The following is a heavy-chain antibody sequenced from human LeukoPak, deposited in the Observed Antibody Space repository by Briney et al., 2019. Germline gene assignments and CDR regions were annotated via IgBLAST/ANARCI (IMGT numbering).Heavy chain of an antibody. D-gene: IGHD4-17*01. V-gene: IGHV3-48*01. CDR1: GFTFSSYS. CDR3: AREEGGDSTGYYYMDV. J-gene: IGHJ6*03. CDR2: ISSSSSTI. Sequence: PGGSLRLFCAASGFTFSSYSMNWLRQATGKGLECVSYISSSSSTIYYADSEKGRFTTSRDNDKNSLYLQMNSLRAEDTALYYCAREEGGDSTGYYYMDVWGKGTTVTVSS.